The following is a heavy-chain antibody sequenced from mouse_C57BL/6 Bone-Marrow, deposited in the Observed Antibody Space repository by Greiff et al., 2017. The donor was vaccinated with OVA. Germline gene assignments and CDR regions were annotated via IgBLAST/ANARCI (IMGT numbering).Heavy chain of an antibody. CDR1: GFTFSDYY. CDR2: ISNGGGST. Sequence: EVKLVESGGGLVQPGGSLKLSCAASGFTFSDYYMYWVRQTPEKRLEWVAYISNGGGSTYYPDTVKGRFTISRDKAKNDLYLQMSRLKAEDTAMYFCARTSMVMRAGFAYWGQGTLDTVSA. V-gene: IGHV5-12*01. J-gene: IGHJ3*01. D-gene: IGHD2-2*01. CDR3: ARTSMVMRAGFAY.